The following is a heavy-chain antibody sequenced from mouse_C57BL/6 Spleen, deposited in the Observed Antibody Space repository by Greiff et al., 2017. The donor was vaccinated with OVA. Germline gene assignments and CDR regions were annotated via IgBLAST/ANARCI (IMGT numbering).Heavy chain of an antibody. D-gene: IGHD4-1*01. CDR1: GYTFTSYW. V-gene: IGHV1-64*01. J-gene: IGHJ2*01. CDR2: IHPNSGST. CDR3: ARSTGTELDY. Sequence: VKLQQPGAELVKPGASVKLSCKASGYTFTSYWMHWVKQRPGQGLEWIGMIHPNSGSTNYNEKFKSKATLTVDKSSSTAYMQLSSLTSEDSAVYYCARSTGTELDYWGQGTTRTVSS.